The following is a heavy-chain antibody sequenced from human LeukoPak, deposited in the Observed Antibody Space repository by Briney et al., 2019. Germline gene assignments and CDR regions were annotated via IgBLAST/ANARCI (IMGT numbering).Heavy chain of an antibody. Sequence: GESLKISCKGSGYTFTTHWIAWVRQMPGTGLECMGIIFPVDSDTTYSPSFEGQVTISADKSINTADLQWSSLKASDTAMYYCATSESQTRFDFWGQGTLVTVSS. CDR3: ATSESQTRFDF. D-gene: IGHD1/OR15-1a*01. V-gene: IGHV5-51*01. CDR2: IFPVDSDT. CDR1: GYTFTTHW. J-gene: IGHJ4*02.